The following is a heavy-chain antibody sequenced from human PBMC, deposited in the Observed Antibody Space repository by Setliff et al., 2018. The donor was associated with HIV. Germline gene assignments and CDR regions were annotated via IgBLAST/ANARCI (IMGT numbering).Heavy chain of an antibody. D-gene: IGHD6-13*01. CDR2: IYYSGST. J-gene: IGHJ2*01. CDR1: GSSISGHF. V-gene: IGHV4-59*08. CDR3: ARLCIAAAGTRSIPWYFDL. Sequence: SETLSLTCTVSGSSISGHFWTWIRQPPGKGLEWIGYIYYSGSTNYNPSLKSRVTISVDTSKNQFSLKLSSVTAADTAVYYCARLCIAAAGTRSIPWYFDLWGRGTLVTVSS.